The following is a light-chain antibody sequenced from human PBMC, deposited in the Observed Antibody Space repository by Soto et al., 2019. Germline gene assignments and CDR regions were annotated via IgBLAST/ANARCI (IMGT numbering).Light chain of an antibody. CDR1: QSVSTSY. Sequence: DIVLTQSPGTLSLSPGDRATLSCRASQSVSTSYLAWYQQKAARTPRLLIYGASNRATGIPDRFSGSGSGTDFTITIRALEPEDSAVYYCKQYGSTPWTFGKGTTVDIK. J-gene: IGKJ1*01. CDR2: GAS. CDR3: KQYGSTPWT. V-gene: IGKV3-20*01.